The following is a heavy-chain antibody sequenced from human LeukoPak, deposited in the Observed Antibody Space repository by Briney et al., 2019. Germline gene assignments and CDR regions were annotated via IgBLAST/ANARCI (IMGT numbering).Heavy chain of an antibody. V-gene: IGHV1-2*02. Sequence: ASVKVSCKASGYTFTNYYMHWVRQAPGQGLEWMGWINPNSGGTNYAQKFQGRVTMTRDTSTSTAYMELSRLRYDDTAVYYCARVVGFYYDSSGYRNFDYWGQGTLVTVSS. D-gene: IGHD3-22*01. CDR1: GYTFTNYY. CDR2: INPNSGGT. CDR3: ARVVGFYYDSSGYRNFDY. J-gene: IGHJ4*02.